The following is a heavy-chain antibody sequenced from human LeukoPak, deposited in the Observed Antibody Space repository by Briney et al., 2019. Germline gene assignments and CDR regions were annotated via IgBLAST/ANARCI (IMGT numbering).Heavy chain of an antibody. CDR1: GFTFSSYA. Sequence: GRSLRLSCAASGFTFSSYAMHWVRQAPGKGLEWVAVISYDGSNKYYADSVKGRFTISRDNSKNTLYLQMNSLRAEDTAVYYCARDEDIVATTGGYFDYWGQGTLVTVSS. V-gene: IGHV3-30*04. J-gene: IGHJ4*02. CDR2: ISYDGSNK. D-gene: IGHD5-12*01. CDR3: ARDEDIVATTGGYFDY.